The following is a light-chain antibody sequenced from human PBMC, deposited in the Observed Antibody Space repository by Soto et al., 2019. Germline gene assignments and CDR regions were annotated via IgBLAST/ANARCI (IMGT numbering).Light chain of an antibody. J-gene: IGLJ1*01. CDR3: NSYTTSSTYV. V-gene: IGLV2-18*02. Sequence: QSVLTQPPSVSGSPGQSGTISCTGTNSDIGTYNRVSWYQQPPDTAPKLIIYDVSYRPSGVPDRFSGSKSGNTASLTISGLQAEDEADFYCNSYTTSSTYVFGTGTKLTVL. CDR2: DVS. CDR1: NSDIGTYNR.